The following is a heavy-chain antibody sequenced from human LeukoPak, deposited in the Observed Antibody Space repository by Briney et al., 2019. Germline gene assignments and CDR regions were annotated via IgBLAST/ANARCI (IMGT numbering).Heavy chain of an antibody. CDR1: GGSISDYY. CDR3: ARHFSVYCSSTSCYGGYFDY. D-gene: IGHD2-2*01. J-gene: IGHJ4*02. Sequence: SETLSLTCTVSGGSISDYYWSWIRQPAGKGLEWIGRIYTSGSSNYNPSLKSRVTMSVDTSKNQFSLKLSSVTAADTAVYYCARHFSVYCSSTSCYGGYFDYWGQGTLVTVSS. V-gene: IGHV4-4*07. CDR2: IYTSGSS.